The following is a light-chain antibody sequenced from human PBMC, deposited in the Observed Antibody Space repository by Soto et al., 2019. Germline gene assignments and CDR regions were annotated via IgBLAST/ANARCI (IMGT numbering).Light chain of an antibody. CDR1: QSISYW. CDR2: GAS. Sequence: DIQMTQSPSTLAASVGDRVTITCRASQSISYWLAWYQHKPGKAPKLLIYGASSLESGVSSRFSGSGYVTEFTLTIDSLQPDDFATYYCQQYSSSSPTFGQGTNLEMK. V-gene: IGKV1-5*01. CDR3: QQYSSSSPT. J-gene: IGKJ2*01.